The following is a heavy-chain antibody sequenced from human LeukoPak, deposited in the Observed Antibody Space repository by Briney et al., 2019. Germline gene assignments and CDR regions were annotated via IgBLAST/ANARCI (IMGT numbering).Heavy chain of an antibody. V-gene: IGHV3-33*01. Sequence: GGSLRPPCAASGFTFSSYGMHWVRQAPGKGLEWVAVIWYDGSNKYYADSVKGRFTISRDNSKNTLYLQMNSLRAEDTAVYYCARAGWSAPAGTYYFDYWGQGTLVTVSS. CDR3: ARAGWSAPAGTYYFDY. CDR1: GFTFSSYG. J-gene: IGHJ4*02. CDR2: IWYDGSNK. D-gene: IGHD3-10*01.